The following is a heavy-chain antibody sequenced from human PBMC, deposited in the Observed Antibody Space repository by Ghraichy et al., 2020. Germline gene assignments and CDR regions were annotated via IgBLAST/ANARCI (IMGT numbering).Heavy chain of an antibody. Sequence: SQTLSLTCTVSGGSISSSSYYWAWIRQPPGKGLELIGSIYYTGSTYYNPSLKSRVTISVDRPKNQFSLKVSSVTAADTAVYYCARPQSDYNYAIDVWGQGTTVTVSS. J-gene: IGHJ6*02. CDR2: IYYTGST. CDR1: GGSISSSSYY. V-gene: IGHV4-39*01. CDR3: ARPQSDYNYAIDV.